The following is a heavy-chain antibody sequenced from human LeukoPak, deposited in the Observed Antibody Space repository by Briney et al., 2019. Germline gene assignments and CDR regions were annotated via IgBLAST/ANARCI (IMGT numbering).Heavy chain of an antibody. CDR2: IYYSGST. Sequence: SETLSLTCTVSGGSISSYYWGWIRQPPGKGLEWIGSIYYSGSTYYNPSLKSRVSISADTSKNQFSLKLRSVTAADTAVYYCARHYAGIAVAGPMDYWGQGTLVTVSS. CDR3: ARHYAGIAVAGPMDY. D-gene: IGHD6-19*01. V-gene: IGHV4-39*01. CDR1: GGSISSYY. J-gene: IGHJ4*02.